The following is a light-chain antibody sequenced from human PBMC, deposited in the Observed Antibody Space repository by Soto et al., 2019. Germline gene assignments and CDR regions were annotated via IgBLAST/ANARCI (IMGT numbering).Light chain of an antibody. CDR3: QQYGISPQT. V-gene: IGKV3-20*01. J-gene: IGKJ1*01. Sequence: EIVLTQSPGTLSLSPGERATLSCRASQSVSSSYLAWYQQKPGQAPRLLIYGASSRATGIPDRFSGSGSGTDFTLTISRQEPEDFAVYYCQQYGISPQTFGQGTKVEIK. CDR1: QSVSSSY. CDR2: GAS.